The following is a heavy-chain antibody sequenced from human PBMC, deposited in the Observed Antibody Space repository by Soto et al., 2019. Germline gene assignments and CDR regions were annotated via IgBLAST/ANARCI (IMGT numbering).Heavy chain of an antibody. CDR1: GFTVSSNY. D-gene: IGHD6-13*01. CDR2: IYSGGST. V-gene: IGHV3-66*01. J-gene: IGHJ5*02. CDR3: ARVIGSSSWFRFDP. Sequence: PGGSLRLSCAASGFTVSSNYMSWVRQAPGKGLEWVSVIYSGGSTYYADSMKGRFTISRDNSKNTLYIQMNSLRAEDTAVYYCARVIGSSSWFRFDPWGQGT.